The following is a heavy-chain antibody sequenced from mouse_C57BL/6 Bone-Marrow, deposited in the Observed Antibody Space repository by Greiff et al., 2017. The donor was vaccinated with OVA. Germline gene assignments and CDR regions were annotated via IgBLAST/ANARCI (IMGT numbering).Heavy chain of an antibody. J-gene: IGHJ1*03. CDR3: ARDRATVVDWYFDV. D-gene: IGHD1-1*01. Sequence: EVKLVESGPGLVKPSQTVFLTCTVTGISITTGNYRWSWIRQFPGNKLEWIGYIYYSGTITYNPSLTSRTTITRDTPKNQFFLEMNSLTAEDTATYYCARDRATVVDWYFDVWGTGTTVTVSS. V-gene: IGHV3-5*01. CDR2: IYYSGTI. CDR1: GISITTGNYR.